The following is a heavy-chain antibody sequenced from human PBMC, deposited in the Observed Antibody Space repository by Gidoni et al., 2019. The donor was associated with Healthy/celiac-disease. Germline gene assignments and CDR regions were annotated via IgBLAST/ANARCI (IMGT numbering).Heavy chain of an antibody. V-gene: IGHV3-23*01. CDR2: ISGSGGST. D-gene: IGHD3-22*01. CDR1: GFTFSSYA. J-gene: IGHJ4*02. CDR3: AKEVAAYDSSGYNQGY. Sequence: EVQLLESGGGLVQPGGSLRLSCAASGFTFSSYAMSWVRQAPGKGLEWVSAISGSGGSTYYADSVKGRFTISRDNSKNTLYLQMNSLRAEDTAVYYCAKEVAAYDSSGYNQGYWGQGTLVTVSS.